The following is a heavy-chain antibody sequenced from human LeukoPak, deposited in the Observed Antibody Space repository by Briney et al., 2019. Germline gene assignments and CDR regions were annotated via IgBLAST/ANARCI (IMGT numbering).Heavy chain of an antibody. J-gene: IGHJ6*03. Sequence: ASVKVSCKASGYTFTSYYMHWVRQAPGQGLEWMGIINPSGGSTSYAQKFQGRVTMTRDTSTSTVYMELSSLRSEDTAVYYCAIAPDILTGYHYYYYMDVWGKGTTVTVSS. CDR3: AIAPDILTGYHYYYYMDV. CDR2: INPSGGST. D-gene: IGHD3-9*01. CDR1: GYTFTSYY. V-gene: IGHV1-46*01.